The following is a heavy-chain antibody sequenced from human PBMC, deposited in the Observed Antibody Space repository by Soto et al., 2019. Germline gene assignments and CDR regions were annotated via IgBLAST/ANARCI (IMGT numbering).Heavy chain of an antibody. J-gene: IGHJ4*02. CDR1: GFSFGSYA. V-gene: IGHV3-23*01. D-gene: IGHD4-4*01. CDR3: ARDRAYSRFDY. Sequence: PGGSLRLSCPASGFSFGSYALSWVRQAPGKGLEWVSTISGSDGKTFYADSVKGRFSISRDTSQSTLYLQMNSLRVEDTAVYFCARDRAYSRFDYWGQGSLVTVSS. CDR2: ISGSDGKT.